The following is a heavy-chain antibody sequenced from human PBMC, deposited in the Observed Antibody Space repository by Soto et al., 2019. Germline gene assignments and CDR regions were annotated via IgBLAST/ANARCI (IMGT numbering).Heavy chain of an antibody. CDR2: VSGGSGTT. J-gene: IGHJ4*02. V-gene: IGHV3-23*01. Sequence: EVQLLESGGGLVQPGGSLRLSCAVPGFSFSTYGVTWVRQAPGKGLEWVSGVSGGSGTTHYADSVKGRFTITGDTSKNTVYLQMNSLRVEDTAVYYCAKWNGYGDHWGQGTLVTVSS. D-gene: IGHD1-1*01. CDR1: GFSFSTYG. CDR3: AKWNGYGDH.